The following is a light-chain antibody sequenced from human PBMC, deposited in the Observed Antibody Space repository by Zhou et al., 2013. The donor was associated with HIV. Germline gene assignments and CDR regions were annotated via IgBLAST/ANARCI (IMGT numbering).Light chain of an antibody. CDR1: QGINSA. Sequence: IQMTQSPSTLSASVGDRVTITCRASQGINSALAWYQQKPGKAPNLLIYDVSSLESGVPSRFSGSGSGTEFTLTISSLQPEDFATYYCQQANSFPRTFGQGTKVEIK. CDR3: QQANSFPRT. J-gene: IGKJ1*01. CDR2: DVS. V-gene: IGKV1-13*02.